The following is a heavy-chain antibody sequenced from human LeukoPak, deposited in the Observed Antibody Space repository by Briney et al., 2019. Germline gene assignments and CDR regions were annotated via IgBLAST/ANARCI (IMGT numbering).Heavy chain of an antibody. CDR2: ISYDGAKT. J-gene: IGHJ6*02. V-gene: IGHV3-30-3*01. Sequence: PGRSLRLSCAVSGFTFRSYAMHWVRQAPGKGLDWGSAISYDGAKTYYANSVQGRFTISRDNSKKTVDLQMHSLRAEDTAVYYCGRDLGGAGNAERNWYQGVDVWGQGITVTVSS. D-gene: IGHD2-2*01. CDR3: GRDLGGAGNAERNWYQGVDV. CDR1: GFTFRSYA.